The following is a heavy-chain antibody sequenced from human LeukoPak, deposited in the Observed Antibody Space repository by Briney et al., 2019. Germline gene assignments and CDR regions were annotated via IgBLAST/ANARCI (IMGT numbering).Heavy chain of an antibody. V-gene: IGHV3-30-3*01. Sequence: GRSLRLSCVASGFAFSSYSMHWVRQAPGKGLEWVAVISYDGSRKYDADSVKGRFTISRDNSKNTLYLQMNSLRTEDTAVYYCARLPGYCSSNSCYKMTIPFDYWGQGTLVTVFS. CDR2: ISYDGSRK. D-gene: IGHD2-2*02. CDR3: ARLPGYCSSNSCYKMTIPFDY. CDR1: GFAFSSYS. J-gene: IGHJ4*02.